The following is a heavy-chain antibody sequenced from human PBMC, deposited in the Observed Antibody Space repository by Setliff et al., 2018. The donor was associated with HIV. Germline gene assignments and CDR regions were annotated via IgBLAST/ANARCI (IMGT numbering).Heavy chain of an antibody. CDR3: ARARGSVGYYGSGTMYHMDV. CDR2: ISYDGNNK. V-gene: IGHV3-30*01. J-gene: IGHJ6*03. CDR1: GFTFSSYS. Sequence: PGGSLRLSCAASGFTFSSYSMHWVRQAPGKGLEWVAIISYDGNNKYYADSVKGRFTISRDNSKNTLYLQMNSLGAEDTVVYYCARARGSVGYYGSGTMYHMDVWGKGTTVTVSS. D-gene: IGHD3-10*01.